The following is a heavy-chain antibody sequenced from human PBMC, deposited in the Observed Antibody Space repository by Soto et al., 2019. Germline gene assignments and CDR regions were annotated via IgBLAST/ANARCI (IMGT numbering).Heavy chain of an antibody. CDR1: GGSTSSGAYY. CDR3: ARYFFDSSGYSNWFDS. Sequence: QVQLQESGPGLVKPSQTLSLTCTVSGGSTSSGAYYWGWIRQHSGKGLAWIGYMHSSGSAYYNPSLXSRVAIXXDTSMNQFPLKLSSVTAADTAMYYCARYFFDSSGYSNWFDSWGQGTLVTVSS. J-gene: IGHJ5*01. CDR2: MHSSGSA. V-gene: IGHV4-31*03. D-gene: IGHD3-22*01.